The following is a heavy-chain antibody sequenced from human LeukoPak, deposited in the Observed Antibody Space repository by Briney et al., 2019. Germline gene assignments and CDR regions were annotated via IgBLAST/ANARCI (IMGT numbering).Heavy chain of an antibody. CDR2: IYYSGST. Sequence: SETLSLTSTVSGDSISSSYWSWIRQPPGKGLEWIGYIYYSGSTTYNPSLKSRVTMSVDTSKNQFSLRLNSVTAADTAVYYCARHFAYADAFDIWGQGTMVTVSS. D-gene: IGHD4-17*01. CDR1: GDSISSSY. V-gene: IGHV4-59*08. CDR3: ARHFAYADAFDI. J-gene: IGHJ3*02.